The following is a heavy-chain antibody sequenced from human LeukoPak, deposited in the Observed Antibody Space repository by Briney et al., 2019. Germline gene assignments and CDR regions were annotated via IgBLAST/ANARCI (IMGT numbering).Heavy chain of an antibody. V-gene: IGHV3-23*01. Sequence: GGSLRLSCAASGFTFSSYAMSWVRQAPGKGLEWVSAISGSGGSTYYADSVKGRSTISRDNSKNTLYLQMNSLRAEDTAVYYCARLTADGRLYFVDWGPGTLVTVSS. CDR1: GFTFSSYA. CDR2: ISGSGGST. CDR3: ARLTADGRLYFVD. D-gene: IGHD6-13*01. J-gene: IGHJ4*02.